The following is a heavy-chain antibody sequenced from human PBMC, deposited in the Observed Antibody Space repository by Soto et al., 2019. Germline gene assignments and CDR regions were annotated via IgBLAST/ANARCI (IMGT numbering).Heavy chain of an antibody. D-gene: IGHD3-10*01. J-gene: IGHJ4*02. CDR2: SKNKADSYTT. CDR1: GFTFSDHY. CDR3: TVWGSGNDFGAA. Sequence: EVQLVESGGGLVQPGGSLRLSCAASGFTFSDHYMDWVRQAPGTGLEWVGRSKNKADSYTTEYAASVKGRFTISSDGSKNSLFLQMNSLKTEDTAVYYCTVWGSGNDFGAAWGQGILVTVSS. V-gene: IGHV3-72*01.